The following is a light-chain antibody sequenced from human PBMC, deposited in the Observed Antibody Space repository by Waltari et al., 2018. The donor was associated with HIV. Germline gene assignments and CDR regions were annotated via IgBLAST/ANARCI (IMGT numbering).Light chain of an antibody. CDR3: SSYTSSSTLV. J-gene: IGLJ2*01. Sequence: QSALTQPASVSGSPGQSITISCTGTSSDVGGYNYVSWYQQHPGKAPKLMIYDVSKRPSGVSNRFFGSKAGNTASLTISGLQAEDEADYYCSSYTSSSTLVFGGGTKLTVL. V-gene: IGLV2-14*03. CDR2: DVS. CDR1: SSDVGGYNY.